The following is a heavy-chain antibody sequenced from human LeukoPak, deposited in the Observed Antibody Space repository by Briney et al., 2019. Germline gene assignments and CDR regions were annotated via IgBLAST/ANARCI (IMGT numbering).Heavy chain of an antibody. V-gene: IGHV1-18*01. CDR3: ARDRAQFGAFDM. CDR2: ISAYNGNT. J-gene: IGHJ3*02. CDR1: GYTYTSYG. D-gene: IGHD3-10*01. Sequence: ASVKVSCKSSGYTYTSYGISWVRRAPGQGLEWMGWISAYNGNTNYAQKLQGRVTMTTDTSTSTAYMELRSLRSDDTAVYYCARDRAQFGAFDMWGQGTMVTVSS.